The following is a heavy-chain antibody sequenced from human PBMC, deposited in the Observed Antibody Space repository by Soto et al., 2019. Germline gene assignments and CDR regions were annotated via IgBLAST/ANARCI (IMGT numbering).Heavy chain of an antibody. J-gene: IGHJ6*02. V-gene: IGHV3-15*07. CDR3: TTTQYYYDSSGYYSPWYYYYGMDV. Sequence: PGGSLRLSCAAFGFTFSNAWMNWVRQAPGKGLEWVGRIKSKTDGGTTDYAAPVKGRFTISRDDSKNTLYLQMNSLKTEDTAVYYCTTTQYYYDSSGYYSPWYYYYGMDVWGQGTTVTVSS. CDR1: GFTFSNAW. CDR2: IKSKTDGGTT. D-gene: IGHD3-22*01.